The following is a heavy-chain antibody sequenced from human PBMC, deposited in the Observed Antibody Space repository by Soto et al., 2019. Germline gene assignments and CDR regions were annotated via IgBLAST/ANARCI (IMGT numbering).Heavy chain of an antibody. CDR2: IYYTGST. CDR3: ARAGYTTDY. CDR1: GGSIGSYY. D-gene: IGHD1-1*01. V-gene: IGHV4-59*01. J-gene: IGHJ4*02. Sequence: PSETLSLTCTVSGGSIGSYYWSWIRQPPGKGLEWIGYIYYTGSTNYNPSLKSRVTISVDTSKNQFSLKLSSVTAADTAVYYCARAGYTTDYWGQGTLVTVSS.